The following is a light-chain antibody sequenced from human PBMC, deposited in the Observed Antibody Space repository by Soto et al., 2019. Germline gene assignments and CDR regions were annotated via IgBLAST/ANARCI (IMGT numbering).Light chain of an antibody. Sequence: EIVLTQSPATLSLFPGERSTLSCMASQSVSSYLAWYQQKPGQAPRLLIYDASNRATGIPARFSGSGSGTDFTLTISRLEPEDFAVYYCQQRSNWPPSITCGQGTRREIK. CDR1: QSVSSY. V-gene: IGKV3-11*01. CDR2: DAS. J-gene: IGKJ5*01. CDR3: QQRSNWPPSIT.